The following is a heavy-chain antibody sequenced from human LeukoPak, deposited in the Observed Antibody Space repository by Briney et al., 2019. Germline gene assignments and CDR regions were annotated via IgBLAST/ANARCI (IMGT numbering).Heavy chain of an antibody. Sequence: ASVKVSCKVSGYTLTELSMHWVRQAPGKGLEWMGGFDPEDGETIYAQKFQGRVTMTEDTSTDTAYMELSSLRSEDTAMYYCARVAEYSSSPYGKYNWFDPWGQGTLVTVSS. CDR3: ARVAEYSSSPYGKYNWFDP. CDR2: FDPEDGET. V-gene: IGHV1-24*01. D-gene: IGHD6-6*01. J-gene: IGHJ5*02. CDR1: GYTLTELS.